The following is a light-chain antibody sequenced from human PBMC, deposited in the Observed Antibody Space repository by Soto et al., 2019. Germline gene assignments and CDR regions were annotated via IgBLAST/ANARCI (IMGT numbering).Light chain of an antibody. V-gene: IGLV1-51*01. CDR2: DNN. Sequence: QSVLTQPPSVSAAPGQKVTISCSGSTSNIGDNYVSWYQHLPGTAPTLLIYDNNKRPSGIPDRFSGSKSGTSATLGITGLQAGDDADYYCGTWDTGLNAVRVVFGGGTKLTVL. CDR1: TSNIGDNY. J-gene: IGLJ2*01. CDR3: GTWDTGLNAVRVV.